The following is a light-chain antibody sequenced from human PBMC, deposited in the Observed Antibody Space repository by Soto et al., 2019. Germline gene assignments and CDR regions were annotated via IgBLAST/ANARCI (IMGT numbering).Light chain of an antibody. J-gene: IGLJ1*01. V-gene: IGLV2-8*01. CDR2: EVS. CDR3: SSYAGSNNYV. CDR1: SSDVGGYNY. Sequence: LTQPLSASGSPGQSVTISCTGTSSDVGGYNYVSWYQQHPGKAPKLMIYEVSKRPSGVPDRFSGSKSGNTASLTVSGLQAEDEADYYCSSYAGSNNYVFGTGTKVTVL.